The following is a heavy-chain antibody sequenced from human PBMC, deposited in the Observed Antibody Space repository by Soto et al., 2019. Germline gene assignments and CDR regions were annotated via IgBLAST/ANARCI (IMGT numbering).Heavy chain of an antibody. D-gene: IGHD3-10*01. CDR2: ISSTSSPI. CDR3: VRAGSGATLHDVFDA. CDR1: GFTFSSYS. J-gene: IGHJ3*01. V-gene: IGHV3-21*01. Sequence: PVGSLRLSCAPSGFTFSSYSINWVRHAPGKGLDWVSSISSTSSPIFCADSVKGRFTISRDNAKNSLYLQMSGLRAEDTAVYYCVRAGSGATLHDVFDAWRQGTVGTVAS.